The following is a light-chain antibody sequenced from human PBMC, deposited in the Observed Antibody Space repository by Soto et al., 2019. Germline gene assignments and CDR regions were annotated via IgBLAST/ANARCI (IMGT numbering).Light chain of an antibody. Sequence: EIVVTQSQATLSVSPGERATLSCRASQSVSSNLAWYQQKPGQAPRLLIYGASTRATGIPARFSGSGSGTEFTLTISSLQSEDFAVYYCQQYNYWPPANTFGQGTKLEI. V-gene: IGKV3-15*01. CDR1: QSVSSN. J-gene: IGKJ2*01. CDR3: QQYNYWPPANT. CDR2: GAS.